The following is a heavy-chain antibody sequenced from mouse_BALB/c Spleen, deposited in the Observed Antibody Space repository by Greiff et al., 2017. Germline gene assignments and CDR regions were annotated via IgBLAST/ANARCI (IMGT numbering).Heavy chain of an antibody. D-gene: IGHD2-4*01. CDR3: ARGNYDGWFAY. CDR2: ILPGSGST. CDR1: GYTFSSYW. Sequence: QVQLQQSGAELMKPGASVKISCKATGYTFSSYWIEWVKQRPGHGLEWIGEILPGSGSTNYNEKFKGKATFTADTSSNTAYMQLSSLTSEDSAVYYCARGNYDGWFAYWGQGTLVTVSA. J-gene: IGHJ3*01. V-gene: IGHV1-9*01.